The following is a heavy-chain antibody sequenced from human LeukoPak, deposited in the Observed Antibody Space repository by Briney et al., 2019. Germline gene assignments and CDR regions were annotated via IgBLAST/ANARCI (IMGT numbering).Heavy chain of an antibody. Sequence: PSETLSLTCIVSDGSISNYFRSWIRQTPGKGLEWIGYIYYSGSTNYNPSLKSRVTISVDTSKNQFSLRLSSVTAADTAVYYCARHAKTAHSFDYWGQGTLVTVSS. V-gene: IGHV4-59*08. D-gene: IGHD1-14*01. J-gene: IGHJ4*02. CDR2: IYYSGST. CDR3: ARHAKTAHSFDY. CDR1: DGSISNYF.